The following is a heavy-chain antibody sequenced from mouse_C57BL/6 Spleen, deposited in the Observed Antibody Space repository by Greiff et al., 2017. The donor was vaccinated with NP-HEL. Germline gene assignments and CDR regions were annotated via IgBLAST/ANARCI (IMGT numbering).Heavy chain of an antibody. CDR3: AREGTGYYAMDY. CDR1: GYAFSSSW. J-gene: IGHJ4*01. D-gene: IGHD3-3*01. Sequence: QVQLQQSGPELVKPGASVKISCKASGYAFSSSWMNWVKQRPGKGLEWIGRIYPGAGDTNYNGKFKGKATLTADKSSSTAYMQLSSLTSEDSAVYFCAREGTGYYAMDYWGQGTSVTVSS. V-gene: IGHV1-82*01. CDR2: IYPGAGDT.